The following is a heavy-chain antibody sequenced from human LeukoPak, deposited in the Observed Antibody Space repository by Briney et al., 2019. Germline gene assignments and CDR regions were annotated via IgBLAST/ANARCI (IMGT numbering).Heavy chain of an antibody. Sequence: ASVKVSCKASGYTFTDYYMHWVRQAPGQGLEWMGWINPNSGGTNYYVQKFQGRVTMTRDTSISTAYMELRSLRSDDTAVYYCARVGSSSSLYYYYYMDVWGKGTTVTVSS. J-gene: IGHJ6*03. D-gene: IGHD6-6*01. V-gene: IGHV1-2*02. CDR2: INPNSGGT. CDR1: GYTFTDYY. CDR3: ARVGSSSSLYYYYYMDV.